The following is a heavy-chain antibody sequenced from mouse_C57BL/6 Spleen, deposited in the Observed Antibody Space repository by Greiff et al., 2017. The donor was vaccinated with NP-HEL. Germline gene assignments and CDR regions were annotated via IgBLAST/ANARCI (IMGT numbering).Heavy chain of an antibody. J-gene: IGHJ2*01. D-gene: IGHD3-1*01. V-gene: IGHV1-61*01. CDR3: AREEAGLLYYFDY. CDR1: GYTFTSYW. Sequence: QVQLQQPGAELVRPGSSVKLSCKASGYTFTSYWMDWVQQRPGQGLEWIGNIYPSDSETHYNQKFKDKATFTVDKSSSTAYMQLSSLTSEDSAVYYCAREEAGLLYYFDYWGQGTTLTVSS. CDR2: IYPSDSET.